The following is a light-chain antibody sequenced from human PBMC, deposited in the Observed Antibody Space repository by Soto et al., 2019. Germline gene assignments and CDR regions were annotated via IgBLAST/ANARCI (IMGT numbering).Light chain of an antibody. CDR1: NSNIEINT. V-gene: IGLV1-44*01. J-gene: IGLJ3*02. CDR3: GTWDDSLSSWV. Sequence: QSVLTQSTSASGTPGQRVTISCSGSNSNIEINTVNWYQQLPGLAPKLLIYGTNQRPSGVPDRFSGSKSGTSASLAISGVRSEDEADYYCGTWDDSLSSWVFGGGTKLTVL. CDR2: GTN.